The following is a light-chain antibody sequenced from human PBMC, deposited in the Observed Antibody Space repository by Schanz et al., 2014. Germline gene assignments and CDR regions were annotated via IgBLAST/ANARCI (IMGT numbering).Light chain of an antibody. V-gene: IGKV3D-20*02. J-gene: IGKJ1*01. CDR2: GAS. Sequence: ENVLTQSPGTLSLSPGERATLSCRASQSVIGNSLAWYQQRPGQAPRLLIYGASNRATGIATRFSGSGFGTEFTLTISGLQSEDFAIYYCQQRSNLWTFGQGTKVEIK. CDR3: QQRSNLWT. CDR1: QSVIGNS.